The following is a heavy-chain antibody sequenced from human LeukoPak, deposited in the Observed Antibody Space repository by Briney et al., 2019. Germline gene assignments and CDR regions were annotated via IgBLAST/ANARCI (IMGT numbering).Heavy chain of an antibody. J-gene: IGHJ4*02. CDR1: GFTFDDYA. CDR2: ISWNSGSI. V-gene: IGHV3-9*01. D-gene: IGHD3-3*01. CDR3: ARGHSIFGVVIPPY. Sequence: GGSLRLSCAASGFTFDDYAMHWVRQAPGKGLEWVSGISWNSGSIGYADSVKGRFTISRDNAKNSLYLQMNSLRAEDTAVYYCARGHSIFGVVIPPYWGQGTLVTVSS.